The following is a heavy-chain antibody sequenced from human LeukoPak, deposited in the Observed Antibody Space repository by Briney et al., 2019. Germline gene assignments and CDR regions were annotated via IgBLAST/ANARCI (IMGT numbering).Heavy chain of an antibody. V-gene: IGHV3-30-3*01. CDR3: ARDFGFYDSTNYYDY. D-gene: IGHD3-22*01. Sequence: GGSLRLSCAASGFTFSSYAMHWVRQAPGKGLEWVAVISYDGSNKYYADSVKGRFTISRDNSKNTLYLQMNSLRAEDTAVYYCARDFGFYDSTNYYDYWGQGTLVTVSS. CDR1: GFTFSSYA. J-gene: IGHJ4*02. CDR2: ISYDGSNK.